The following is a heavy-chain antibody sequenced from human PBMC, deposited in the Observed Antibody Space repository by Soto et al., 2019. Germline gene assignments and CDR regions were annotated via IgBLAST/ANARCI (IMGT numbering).Heavy chain of an antibody. CDR2: LNPNSGNT. J-gene: IGHJ5*02. CDR1: GYMFSTYD. D-gene: IGHD1-20*01. CDR3: ARDHRYNWNDEGWFDP. V-gene: IGHV1-8*01. Sequence: QVQLVQSGAEVKKPGASVNVSCKASGYMFSTYDINWVRQAPGQGLEWMGWLNPNSGNTGYAQKFQGRVTMTRNTSINTAYMELSSLGSDDTAVYYCARDHRYNWNDEGWFDPWGQGTLVTVSS.